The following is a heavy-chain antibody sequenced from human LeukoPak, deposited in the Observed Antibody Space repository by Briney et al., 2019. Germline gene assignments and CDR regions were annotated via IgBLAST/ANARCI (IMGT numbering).Heavy chain of an antibody. J-gene: IGHJ4*02. CDR3: ARGAWTSSFHY. CDR1: GYTFTIYD. V-gene: IGHV1-8*01. D-gene: IGHD6-6*01. Sequence: GSAVKVSFKASGYTFTIYDGNLVLQATGQGLEWMGWVNPNSGDPAYAQNFQGRVTMTRDTSINTAYMELRSLRSEDTAVYYCARGAWTSSFHYWGQGTLVTVSS. CDR2: VNPNSGDP.